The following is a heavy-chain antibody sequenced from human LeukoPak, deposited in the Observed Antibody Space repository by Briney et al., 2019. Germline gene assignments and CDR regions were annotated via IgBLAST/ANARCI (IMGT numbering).Heavy chain of an antibody. D-gene: IGHD5-18*01. CDR3: ARGTRYSYGYYYYGMDV. Sequence: SETPSLTCTVSGASISSTTYHWGWIRQPPGKGLEWIGSIYYSGTTHYNPSLKSRVTISVDTSKNQFSLKLSSVTAADTAVYYCARGTRYSYGYYYYGMDVWGQGTTVTVSS. V-gene: IGHV4-39*07. J-gene: IGHJ6*02. CDR1: GASISSTTYH. CDR2: IYYSGTT.